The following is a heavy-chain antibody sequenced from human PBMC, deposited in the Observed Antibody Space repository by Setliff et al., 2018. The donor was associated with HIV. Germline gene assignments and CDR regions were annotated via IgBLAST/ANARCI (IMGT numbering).Heavy chain of an antibody. Sequence: PGGSLRLSCAASEFTVSTNYMTWVRQAPGGGLEWVSVVFGGGATYYADSVKGRFIVSRDNSRNTLYLQRSILKVEATAVYYFARGGGRHHLDSWGQGTLVTVSS. V-gene: IGHV3-53*01. CDR2: VFGGGAT. D-gene: IGHD3-10*01. CDR3: ARGGGRHHLDS. CDR1: EFTVSTNY. J-gene: IGHJ4*02.